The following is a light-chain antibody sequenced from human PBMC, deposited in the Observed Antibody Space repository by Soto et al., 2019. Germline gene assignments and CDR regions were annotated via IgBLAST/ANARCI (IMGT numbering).Light chain of an antibody. Sequence: EVVMTQSPATLSVSPGERVTLSCRANQTISNTLAGYQQKPGQAPRLLIYAASTRATGVPARFSGSGSGTEFTLTISSLQSEDFTIYYCQYYNNWLGTFGGGTKVEIK. V-gene: IGKV3-15*01. J-gene: IGKJ4*01. CDR1: QTISNT. CDR3: QYYNNWLGT. CDR2: AAS.